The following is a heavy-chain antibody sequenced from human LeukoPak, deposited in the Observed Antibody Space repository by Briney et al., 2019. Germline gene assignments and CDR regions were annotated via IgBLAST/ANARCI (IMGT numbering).Heavy chain of an antibody. V-gene: IGHV4-39*07. CDR1: GGSISSSSYY. CDR2: IYYSGSI. Sequence: PSETLSLTCTVSGGSISSSSYYWGWIRQPPGKGLEWIGSIYYSGSIYYNPSLKSRVTISVDTSKNQFSLKLSSVTAADTAVYYCARDGEGDQGNYDSSGYTLFDYWGQGTLVTVSS. CDR3: ARDGEGDQGNYDSSGYTLFDY. J-gene: IGHJ4*02. D-gene: IGHD3-22*01.